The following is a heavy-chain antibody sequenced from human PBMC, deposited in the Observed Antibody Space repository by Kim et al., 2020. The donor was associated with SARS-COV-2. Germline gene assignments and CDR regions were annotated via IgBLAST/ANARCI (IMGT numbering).Heavy chain of an antibody. Sequence: SETLSLTCTVSGGSISSSSYYWGWIRQPPGKGLEWIGSISYSGSTYYNPSLKSRVTISVNTSKNQFSLKLSSVTAADTAVYYCARHERRWLQHYAGYFDYWGQGTLVSVSS. CDR2: ISYSGST. CDR1: GGSISSSSYY. CDR3: ARHERRWLQHYAGYFDY. D-gene: IGHD5-18*01. J-gene: IGHJ4*02. V-gene: IGHV4-39*01.